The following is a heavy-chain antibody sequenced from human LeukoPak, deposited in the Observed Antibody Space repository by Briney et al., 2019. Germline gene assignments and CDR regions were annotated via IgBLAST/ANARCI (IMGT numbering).Heavy chain of an antibody. V-gene: IGHV4-59*13. J-gene: IGHJ4*02. CDR3: ARDVYGDPFEN. Sequence: SDTLSLTCTVSGGSISTYYWSWIRQPPGKGLEWIGYISNSESAQYNPSLKSRVTISVDTSKNQISLKLTSVTAADTAVYYCARDVYGDPFENWGQGTLVTVSS. D-gene: IGHD2-21*02. CDR2: ISNSESA. CDR1: GGSISTYY.